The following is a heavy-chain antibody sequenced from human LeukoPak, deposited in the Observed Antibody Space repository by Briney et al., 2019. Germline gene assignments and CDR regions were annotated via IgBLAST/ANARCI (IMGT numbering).Heavy chain of an antibody. CDR2: ISYDGSNK. Sequence: GGSLRLSCAASGFTFSSYGMHWVRQAPGKGLEWVTVISYDGSNKYYADSVKGRFTISRDNSKNTLYLQMNSLRAEDTAVYYCAKGGVSSPSPYTLLVRKAGWFDPWGQGTLVTVSS. J-gene: IGHJ5*02. CDR1: GFTFSSYG. D-gene: IGHD2-8*02. V-gene: IGHV3-30*18. CDR3: AKGGVSSPSPYTLLVRKAGWFDP.